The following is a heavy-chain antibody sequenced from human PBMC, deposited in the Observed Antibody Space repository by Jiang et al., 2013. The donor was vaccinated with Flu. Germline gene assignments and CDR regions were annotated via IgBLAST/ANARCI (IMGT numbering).Heavy chain of an antibody. CDR1: GFTVSSNY. J-gene: IGHJ3*02. D-gene: IGHD4-17*01. Sequence: VQLVETGGGLIQPGGSLRLSCAASGFTVSSNYMSWVRQAPGKGLEWVSVIYSGGSTYYADSVKGRFTISRDNSKNTLYLQMNSLRAEDTAVYYCARPCPGGNHYDYGDYDIHAFDIVGPRDKWSPSL. CDR2: IYSGGST. CDR3: ARPCPGGNHYDYGDYDIHAFDI. V-gene: IGHV3-53*02.